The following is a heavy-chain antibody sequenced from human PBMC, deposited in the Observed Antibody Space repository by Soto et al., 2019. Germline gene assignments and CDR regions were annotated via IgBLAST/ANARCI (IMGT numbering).Heavy chain of an antibody. Sequence: GASVKVSCKASGYTFTSYGISWVRQAPGQGLEWMGWISAYNGNTNYAQKLQGRVTMTTDTSTSTAYMELRSLRSDDTAVYYCARYCSSTSCYVPIRAFDIWGQGTMVTVS. V-gene: IGHV1-18*01. CDR3: ARYCSSTSCYVPIRAFDI. CDR1: GYTFTSYG. CDR2: ISAYNGNT. J-gene: IGHJ3*02. D-gene: IGHD2-2*01.